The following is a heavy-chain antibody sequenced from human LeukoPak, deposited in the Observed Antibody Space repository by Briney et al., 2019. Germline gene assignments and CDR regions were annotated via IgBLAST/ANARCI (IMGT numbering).Heavy chain of an antibody. CDR2: ISPYNGNT. Sequence: ASVKVSCKASGYTCTNYGISWVRQAPGQGLEWMGWISPYNGNTKYSQKFQGRVTMTTDTSTSIAYMELRSLRSDDTAVYYCARNVGYPPKPDYWGQGTLVTVSS. V-gene: IGHV1-18*01. D-gene: IGHD5-12*01. CDR1: GYTCTNYG. J-gene: IGHJ4*02. CDR3: ARNVGYPPKPDY.